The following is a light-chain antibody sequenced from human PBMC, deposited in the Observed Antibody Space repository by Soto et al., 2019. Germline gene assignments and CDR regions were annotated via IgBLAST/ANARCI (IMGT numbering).Light chain of an antibody. Sequence: DIVMTQSPLSLPVTPGEPASISCRSSQSLLHSNGYNYLDWYLQKPGQSPQLLIYLGSNRASGVHDRFSGSGSGTDFTLKISRVEAEDVGVYYCMQALQTPSCTFGQGTKLEIK. CDR1: QSLLHSNGYNY. V-gene: IGKV2-28*01. CDR3: MQALQTPSCT. J-gene: IGKJ2*02. CDR2: LGS.